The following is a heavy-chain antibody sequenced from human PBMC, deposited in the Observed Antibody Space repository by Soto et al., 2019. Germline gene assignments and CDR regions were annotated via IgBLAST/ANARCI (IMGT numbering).Heavy chain of an antibody. CDR2: TSYDGSNN. V-gene: IGHV3-33*05. D-gene: IGHD3-16*01. CDR1: GFTFRSYV. CDR3: ARWGMTGELDV. Sequence: QVQLVESGGGVVQPGTSLRLSCVGSGFTFRSYVIHWVRQAPGKGLEWVALTSYDGSNNDYGDSVKGRFTISRDNSRNTVDLQMDSLRREDTSLYYCARWGMTGELDVWGHGTLVSVTS. J-gene: IGHJ1*01.